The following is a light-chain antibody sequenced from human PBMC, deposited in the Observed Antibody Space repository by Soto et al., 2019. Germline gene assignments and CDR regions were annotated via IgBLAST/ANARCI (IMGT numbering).Light chain of an antibody. J-gene: IGLJ1*01. V-gene: IGLV2-8*01. CDR2: EVT. CDR1: VSDVGGYNF. CDR3: ASYAGGNQV. Sequence: QSALTQPPSASGSPGQSVTISCTGTVSDVGGYNFVSWYQHHPGKAPKLMIYEVTRRPSGVPDRFSGSKSGNTASLTVSGLLAEDEADYYCASYAGGNQVFGSGTKLTVL.